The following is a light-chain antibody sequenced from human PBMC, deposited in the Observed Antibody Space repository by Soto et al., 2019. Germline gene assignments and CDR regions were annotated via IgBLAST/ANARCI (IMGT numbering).Light chain of an antibody. J-gene: IGLJ1*01. CDR1: SSNIGAGSD. Sequence: QSVLTQPPSVSGAPGQRVTISCTGSSSNIGAGSDVHWYQLLPGTAPKLLIYDNSNRPSGVPDRFSGSKSGTSASLAITGVQAGDEDDYYCKCADTSLGGSWVFGTGTKVTVL. V-gene: IGLV1-40*01. CDR2: DNS. CDR3: KCADTSLGGSWV.